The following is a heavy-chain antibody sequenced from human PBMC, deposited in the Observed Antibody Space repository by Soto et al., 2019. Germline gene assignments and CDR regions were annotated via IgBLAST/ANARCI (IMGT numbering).Heavy chain of an antibody. CDR2: ITPSGGST. V-gene: IGHV1-46*01. D-gene: IGHD3-3*01. J-gene: IGHJ6*02. CDR1: GYTFTSYY. Sequence: ASVKVSCKASGYTFTSYYMHWVRQSPGQGLEWMGIITPSGGSTSYAQKCQGRVTMTRDTSTSTVYMELSSLRSEDTAVYYCARGWEDYDFWSGYPTYYYYYGMDVWG. CDR3: ARGWEDYDFWSGYPTYYYYYGMDV.